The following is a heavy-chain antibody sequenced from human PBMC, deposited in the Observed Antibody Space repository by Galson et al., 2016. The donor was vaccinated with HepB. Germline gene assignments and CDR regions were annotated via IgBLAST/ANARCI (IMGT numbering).Heavy chain of an antibody. CDR1: GYSFTTYG. Sequence: SVKVSCKASGYSFTTYGISWVRQAPGRGLEWIGWINAYNDHTIPAQKLQCRVTMTTDTSTSTAFMELRSLRSDDTAVYYCARRQLAGRKYGSFTNYAMDVWGQGTTVTVSS. D-gene: IGHD6-19*01. CDR3: ARRQLAGRKYGSFTNYAMDV. V-gene: IGHV1-18*01. CDR2: INAYNDHT. J-gene: IGHJ6*02.